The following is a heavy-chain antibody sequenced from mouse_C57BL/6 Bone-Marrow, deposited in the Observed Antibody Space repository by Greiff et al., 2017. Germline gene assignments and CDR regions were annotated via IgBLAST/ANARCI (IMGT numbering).Heavy chain of an antibody. CDR1: GFTFSSYG. Sequence: EVQLVESGGDLVKPGGSLKLSCAASGFTFSSYGMSWVRQTPDKRLAWVATISSGGSYTYYPDSVKGTSTIARDKANNTLYLQMSSLKSEDTAMYYCARYSYYSCSAWFAYWGQGTLVTVSA. CDR2: ISSGGSYT. V-gene: IGHV5-6*01. CDR3: ARYSYYSCSAWFAY. D-gene: IGHD1-1*01. J-gene: IGHJ3*01.